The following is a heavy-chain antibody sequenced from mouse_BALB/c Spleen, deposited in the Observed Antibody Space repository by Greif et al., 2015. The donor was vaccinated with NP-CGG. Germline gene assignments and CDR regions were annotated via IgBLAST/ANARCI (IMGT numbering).Heavy chain of an antibody. CDR2: INPSTGYT. CDR3: ARSSLWGNPDY. V-gene: IGHV1-7*01. D-gene: IGHD2-1*01. J-gene: IGHJ2*01. Sequence: QVQLQQSGAELAKPGASVKMSCKASGYTFTSYWMHWVKQRPGQGLEWIGYINPSTGYTEYNQKFKDKATLTADKSSSTAYMQLSSLTSEDSAVYYCARSSLWGNPDYWGQGTTLTVSS. CDR1: GYTFTSYW.